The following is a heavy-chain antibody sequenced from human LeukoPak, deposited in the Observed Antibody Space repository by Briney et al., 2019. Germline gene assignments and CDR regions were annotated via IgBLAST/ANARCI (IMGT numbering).Heavy chain of an antibody. CDR2: IIPIFGTA. CDR3: ARVPYYDFWSGYYQDY. J-gene: IGHJ4*02. V-gene: IGHV1-69*01. CDR1: GGTFSSYA. Sequence: SVTVSCKASGGTFSSYAISWVRQAPGQGLEWIGGIIPIFGTANYAQKFQGRVTITADESTSTAYMELSSLRSEDTAVYYCARVPYYDFWSGYYQDYWGQGTLVTVSS. D-gene: IGHD3-3*01.